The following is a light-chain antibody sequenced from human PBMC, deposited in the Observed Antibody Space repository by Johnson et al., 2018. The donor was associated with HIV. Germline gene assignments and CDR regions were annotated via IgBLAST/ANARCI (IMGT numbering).Light chain of an antibody. CDR2: DND. J-gene: IGLJ1*01. Sequence: QSVLTQPPSVSAAPGQKVTISCSGSSSNIGNNYVSWYQQVPGTAPKLLIYDNDERPPGIPDRSSGSKSGASATLGITGLQTGDEANYYYGTWDNSAAFVFGSGTKVTVL. V-gene: IGLV1-51*01. CDR1: SSNIGNNY. CDR3: GTWDNSAAFV.